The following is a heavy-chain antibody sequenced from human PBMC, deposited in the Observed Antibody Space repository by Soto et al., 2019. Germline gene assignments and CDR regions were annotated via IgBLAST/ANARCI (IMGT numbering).Heavy chain of an antibody. Sequence: KTSETLSLTYTVSGGSINTFYWSWVRQPAGKGLEWIGRIFSSGSTSFNPSLESRVAMSVDTSKNHFSLNLSSVTAADMAVYYCAREGSYSAYNFAHGIQLWSFDFWGQGALVTVSS. J-gene: IGHJ4*02. CDR3: AREGSYSAYNFAHGIQLWSFDF. D-gene: IGHD5-12*01. CDR2: IFSSGST. CDR1: GGSINTFY. V-gene: IGHV4-4*07.